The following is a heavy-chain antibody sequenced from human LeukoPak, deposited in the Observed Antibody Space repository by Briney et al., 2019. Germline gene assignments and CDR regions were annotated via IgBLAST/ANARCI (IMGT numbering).Heavy chain of an antibody. V-gene: IGHV4-59*08. CDR2: IYYSGST. CDR3: ARLYSSSWIGAFDI. Sequence: SETLSLTCTVSGGSISSYYWSWIRQPPGKGLEWIGYIYYSGSTNYNPSLKSRATISVDTSKNQFSLKLSSVTAADTAVYYCARLYSSSWIGAFDIWGQGTMVTVSS. D-gene: IGHD6-13*01. CDR1: GGSISSYY. J-gene: IGHJ3*02.